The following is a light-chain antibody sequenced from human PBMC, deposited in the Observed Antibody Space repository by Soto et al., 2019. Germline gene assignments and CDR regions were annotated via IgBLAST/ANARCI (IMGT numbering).Light chain of an antibody. Sequence: DIQMTQSPSYLSASVGDRVTITYRASQSISSYLNWYQQKPGKAPKLLIYAASSLQSGVPSRFSGSGSGTDFTLTISSLQPEDFATYYCQQSYSTLITFGQGTRLEIK. CDR2: AAS. J-gene: IGKJ5*01. CDR3: QQSYSTLIT. CDR1: QSISSY. V-gene: IGKV1-39*01.